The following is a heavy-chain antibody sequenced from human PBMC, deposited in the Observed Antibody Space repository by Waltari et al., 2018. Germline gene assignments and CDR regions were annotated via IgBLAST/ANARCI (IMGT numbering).Heavy chain of an antibody. J-gene: IGHJ3*02. D-gene: IGHD3-3*01. CDR1: GGSISSSSHY. V-gene: IGHV4-39*07. CDR2: IYYSGIT. Sequence: LTCTFSGGSISSSSHYWGWIRQPPGKGLEWIGRIYYSGITYYNPSLKSRVTISVDTSKNQFSLTLSSVTAADTAVYYCARIESGYYDAFDIWGQGTQVTVSS. CDR3: ARIESGYYDAFDI.